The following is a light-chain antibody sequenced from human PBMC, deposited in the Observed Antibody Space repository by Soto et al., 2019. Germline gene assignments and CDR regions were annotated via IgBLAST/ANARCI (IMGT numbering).Light chain of an antibody. J-gene: IGKJ4*01. CDR2: DAS. Sequence: EIVLTQSPATLSLSPGERATLSCRASQSVSSYLAWYQQKPGQAPRLLIYDASNRATGIPARFSGSGSGTDFTLTISSLDPEDFAVYYCQQRRNWPLTFGGGTKVESK. CDR1: QSVSSY. CDR3: QQRRNWPLT. V-gene: IGKV3-11*01.